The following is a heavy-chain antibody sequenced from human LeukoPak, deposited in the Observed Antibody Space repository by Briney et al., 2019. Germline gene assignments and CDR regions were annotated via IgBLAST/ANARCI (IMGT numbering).Heavy chain of an antibody. Sequence: PSETLSLTCTVSGGSLNSGNYYWNWIRQPAGKGLEWIGRIYSSGTTNYNPSLKSRVTISIDTSKSQFSLQLSSVTAADTAVYYCARRGDIWGQGTMVTVSS. D-gene: IGHD3-16*01. CDR3: ARRGDI. CDR1: GGSLNSGNYY. CDR2: IYSSGTT. V-gene: IGHV4-61*02. J-gene: IGHJ3*02.